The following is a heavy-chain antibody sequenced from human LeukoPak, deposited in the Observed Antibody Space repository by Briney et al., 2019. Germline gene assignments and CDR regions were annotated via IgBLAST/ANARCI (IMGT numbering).Heavy chain of an antibody. Sequence: GGSLRLSCAASGFTFSSYAMSWVRQAPGKGLEWVSGISGSGAGTYYADSVKGRFTISRDNSKNTLYLQMNSLRAEDTAVYYCAKDHYPITIFGATPYNWGQGTLVTVSS. CDR3: AKDHYPITIFGATPYN. CDR1: GFTFSSYA. D-gene: IGHD3-3*01. V-gene: IGHV3-23*01. J-gene: IGHJ4*02. CDR2: ISGSGAGT.